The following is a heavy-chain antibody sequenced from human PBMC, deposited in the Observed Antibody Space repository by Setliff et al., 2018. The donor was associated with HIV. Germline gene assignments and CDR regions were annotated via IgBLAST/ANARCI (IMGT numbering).Heavy chain of an antibody. V-gene: IGHV4-30-4*08. Sequence: PSETLSLTCSVSGDSISSGGHYWSWIRQSPGKGLEWIGYIHYSGSTYFNPSLKSRVSISTDTSKNQFSLKLSSVTAADTAVYYCARTSIRSGWGRNNWFDPWGQGTPVTVS. J-gene: IGHJ5*02. CDR1: GDSISSGGHY. CDR3: ARTSIRSGWGRNNWFDP. D-gene: IGHD6-19*01. CDR2: IHYSGST.